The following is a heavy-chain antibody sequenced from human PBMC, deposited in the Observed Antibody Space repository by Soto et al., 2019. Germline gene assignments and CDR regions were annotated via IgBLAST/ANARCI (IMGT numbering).Heavy chain of an antibody. CDR1: GFTFSSYA. CDR2: ISYDGSNK. CDR3: ARDPRPSIAAAGTREQYYYYYGMDV. D-gene: IGHD6-25*01. J-gene: IGHJ6*02. V-gene: IGHV3-30-3*01. Sequence: QVQLVESGGGVVQPGRSLRLSCAASGFTFSSYAMHWVRQAPGKGLEWVAVISYDGSNKYYADSVKGRFTISRDNSKNTLYLQMNSLRAEDTAVYYCARDPRPSIAAAGTREQYYYYYGMDVWGQGTTVTVSS.